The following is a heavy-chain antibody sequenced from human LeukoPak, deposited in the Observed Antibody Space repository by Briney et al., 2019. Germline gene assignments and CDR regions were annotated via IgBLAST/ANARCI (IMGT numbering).Heavy chain of an antibody. V-gene: IGHV3-30*18. J-gene: IGHJ6*03. D-gene: IGHD2-2*01. Sequence: GGSLRLSCAASGFTFSNYGMHWVRQAPGKGLEWVAVISYDGSNKYYADSVKGRFTISRDNSKNTLYLQMNSLRAEDTAVYYCAKGSYCSSTSCLHLYYYYYMDVWGKGTTVTVSS. CDR3: AKGSYCSSTSCLHLYYYYYMDV. CDR1: GFTFSNYG. CDR2: ISYDGSNK.